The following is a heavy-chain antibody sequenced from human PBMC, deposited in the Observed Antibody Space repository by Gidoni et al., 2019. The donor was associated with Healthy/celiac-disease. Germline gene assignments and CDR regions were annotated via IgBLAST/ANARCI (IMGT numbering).Heavy chain of an antibody. Sequence: EVQLVESGGGVVKPGGSLRLSCAASGFTFSNAWMSWVRQAPGKGLEWVVRIKSKTYGGTTDYAAPVKGRFTISRDDSKNTLYLQMNSLKTEDTAVYYCTTGGSGELDYWGQGTLVTVSS. CDR2: IKSKTYGGTT. V-gene: IGHV3-15*01. J-gene: IGHJ4*02. CDR3: TTGGSGELDY. D-gene: IGHD2-15*01. CDR1: GFTFSNAW.